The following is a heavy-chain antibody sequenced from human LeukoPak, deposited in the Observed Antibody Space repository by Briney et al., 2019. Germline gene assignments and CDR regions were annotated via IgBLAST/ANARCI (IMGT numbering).Heavy chain of an antibody. J-gene: IGHJ4*02. Sequence: PGRSLRLSCAASEFTFSSYGMHWVRHAPGKGLEWVAAIWYDGSNKYYADSVKGRFTISRDNSKNTLYLQMNSLRAEDTAVYYCAKDGGNSLDYWGQGTLVTVSS. CDR2: IWYDGSNK. CDR1: EFTFSSYG. D-gene: IGHD1-1*01. CDR3: AKDGGNSLDY. V-gene: IGHV3-33*06.